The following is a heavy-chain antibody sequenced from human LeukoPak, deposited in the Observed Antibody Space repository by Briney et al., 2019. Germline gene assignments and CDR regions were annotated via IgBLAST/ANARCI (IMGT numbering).Heavy chain of an antibody. D-gene: IGHD2-15*01. CDR2: INWNGGST. V-gene: IGHV3-20*04. Sequence: GGSLRLSCAASGFTFDDYGMSWVRQAPGKGLEWVSGINWNGGSTGYADSVKGRFTISRDNAKNSLYLQMNSLRAEDTAVYYCARDYCSGGSCYRWASDAFDIWGQGTMVTVSS. J-gene: IGHJ3*02. CDR1: GFTFDDYG. CDR3: ARDYCSGGSCYRWASDAFDI.